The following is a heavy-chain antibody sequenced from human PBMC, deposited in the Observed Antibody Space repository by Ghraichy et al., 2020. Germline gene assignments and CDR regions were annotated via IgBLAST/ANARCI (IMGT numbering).Heavy chain of an antibody. V-gene: IGHV3-66*01. CDR1: GFTFSNNY. CDR2: IYSSGST. CDR3: ARIDTILGKAY. J-gene: IGHJ4*02. D-gene: IGHD5-18*01. Sequence: GGSLRLSCAVSGFTFSNNYMSWVRQAPGKGLEWVSLIYSSGSTYYADSVKGRFTISRDNSKNTVFLQMNSLRAEDTAVYYCARIDTILGKAYWGQGTLVTVSS.